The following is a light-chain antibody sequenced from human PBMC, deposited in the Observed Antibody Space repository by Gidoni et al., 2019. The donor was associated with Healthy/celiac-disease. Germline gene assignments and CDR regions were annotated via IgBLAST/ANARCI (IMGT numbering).Light chain of an antibody. Sequence: DIQMTQSPSSLSASVGDRVTITGRASQGISNYLAWYQQKPGKVPKLLIYAASTLQSGVPSRFSGSGSGTDFTLTISSLQPEDVATYYCQKYNSAPRTFGPGTKVDIK. J-gene: IGKJ3*01. CDR2: AAS. CDR3: QKYNSAPRT. V-gene: IGKV1-27*01. CDR1: QGISNY.